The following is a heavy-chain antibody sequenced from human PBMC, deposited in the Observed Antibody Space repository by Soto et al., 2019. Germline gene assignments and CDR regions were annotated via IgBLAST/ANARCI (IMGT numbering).Heavy chain of an antibody. CDR3: AREVYCSGGSCYFYYYMDV. J-gene: IGHJ6*03. CDR2: IYSGGST. V-gene: IGHV3-66*01. D-gene: IGHD2-15*01. Sequence: GGSLRLSCAASGFTVSSNYMSWVRQAPGKGLEWVSVIYSGGSTYYADSVKGGFTIARDNSKNSLYLQMNSLRAEDTAVYYCAREVYCSGGSCYFYYYMDVWGKGTTVTVSS. CDR1: GFTVSSNY.